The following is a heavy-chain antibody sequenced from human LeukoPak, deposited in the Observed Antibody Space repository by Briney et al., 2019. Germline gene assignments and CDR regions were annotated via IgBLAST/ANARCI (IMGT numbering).Heavy chain of an antibody. CDR1: GFTFSSYA. J-gene: IGHJ4*02. V-gene: IGHV3-30-3*01. CDR3: ARPTKTYYYDSSGYPLGY. CDR2: ISYDGSNK. Sequence: GGSLRLSCAASGFTFSSYAMHWVRQAPGKGLEGVAVISYDGSNKYYADSVKGRFTISRDNSKNTLYLQMNSLRAEDTAVYYCARPTKTYYYDSSGYPLGYWGQGTLVTVSS. D-gene: IGHD3-22*01.